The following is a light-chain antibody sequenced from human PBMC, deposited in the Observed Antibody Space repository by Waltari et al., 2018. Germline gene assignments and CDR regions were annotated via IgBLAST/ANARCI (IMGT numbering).Light chain of an antibody. Sequence: DIVMTQSPDSLAVSLGERANFNCTSSQSVFHSSNSKSYLAWYQQKPGQPPKMIIYWASNRESGVPDRFSGSGSGTDFTLTISSLQAEDVAVYYCQQYFDSLSFGQGTKLEIK. V-gene: IGKV4-1*01. J-gene: IGKJ2*01. CDR2: WAS. CDR3: QQYFDSLS. CDR1: QSVFHSSNSKSY.